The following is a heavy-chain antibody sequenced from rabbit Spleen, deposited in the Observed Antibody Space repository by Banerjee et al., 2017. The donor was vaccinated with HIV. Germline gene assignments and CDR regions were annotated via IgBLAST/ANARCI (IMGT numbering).Heavy chain of an antibody. CDR3: AKVWDF. J-gene: IGHJ6*01. CDR2: IETPGGRT. Sequence: QKQLVESGGGLVKPEGSLTLTCTASGIDFSSYYCVCWVRQAPGKGLEWVGCIETPGGRTTYANWAKGRFTISKTSSTTVTLQLTSLTAADTATYFCAKVWDFWGPGTLVTVS. CDR1: GIDFSSYYC. V-gene: IGHV1S45*01.